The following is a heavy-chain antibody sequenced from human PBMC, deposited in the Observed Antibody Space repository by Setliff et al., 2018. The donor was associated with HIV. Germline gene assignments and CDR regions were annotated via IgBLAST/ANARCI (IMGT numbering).Heavy chain of an antibody. J-gene: IGHJ3*01. CDR2: TSHSGKT. CDR3: ARAPPGIQNDAFDV. CDR1: GGPLSGHY. Sequence: SETLSLTCAVYGGPLSGHYWSWIRQPPGQGLEWIGETSHSGKTNYNPSLKSRVTISVDTSKNQFSLKLSSVTAADTAVYYCARAPPGIQNDAFDVWGQGTMVTVSS. V-gene: IGHV4-34*01.